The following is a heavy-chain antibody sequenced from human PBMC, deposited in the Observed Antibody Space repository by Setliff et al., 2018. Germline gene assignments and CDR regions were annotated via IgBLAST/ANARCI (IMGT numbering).Heavy chain of an antibody. CDR2: INWDGRRT. CDR3: ARYRGMATLTSQYYYYIDV. J-gene: IGHJ6*03. V-gene: IGHV3-20*04. D-gene: IGHD4-17*01. CDR1: GFTFHGHG. Sequence: PGGSLRLSCAASGFTFHGHGMNWVRQAPGKGLEWVSTINWDGRRTGYTDSVKGRFTISRDNAKNSLYLQMNSLRAEDTAVYYCARYRGMATLTSQYYYYIDVWGKGTTVTV.